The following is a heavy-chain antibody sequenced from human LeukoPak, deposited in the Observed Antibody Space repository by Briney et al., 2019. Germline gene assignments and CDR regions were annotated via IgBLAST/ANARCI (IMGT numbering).Heavy chain of an antibody. J-gene: IGHJ3*02. CDR1: GFTFSSYW. CDR3: ARVTKQDAFDI. Sequence: PGGSLRLSCGASGFTFSSYWMSWVRQAPGKGLEWVANIKQDGSEKYYVDSVKGRFTISRDNAKNSLYLQMNSLRAEDTAVYYCARVTKQDAFDIWGQGTMVTVSS. CDR2: IKQDGSEK. D-gene: IGHD3-3*01. V-gene: IGHV3-7*01.